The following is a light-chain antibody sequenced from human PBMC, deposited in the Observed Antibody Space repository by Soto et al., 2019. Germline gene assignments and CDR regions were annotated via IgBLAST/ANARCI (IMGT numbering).Light chain of an antibody. CDR2: DAS. V-gene: IGKV3-11*01. CDR1: QSVSSY. CDR3: QQRSNRIT. Sequence: EIVLTQSPATLSLSPGERATLSCRASQSVSSYVAWYQQKPGQAPRLLIYDASNSATGIPARFSGSGSGTDFTLTISSLEPEDFAVYYCQQRSNRITFGQGTRLEIK. J-gene: IGKJ5*01.